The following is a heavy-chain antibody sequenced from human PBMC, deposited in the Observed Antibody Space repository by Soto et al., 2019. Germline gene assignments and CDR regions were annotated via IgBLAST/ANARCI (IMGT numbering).Heavy chain of an antibody. V-gene: IGHV3-30*04. J-gene: IGHJ4*02. D-gene: IGHD6-6*01. CDR1: GFPVSTYS. CDR3: AKRSSSSTFDY. Sequence: TGGSLRLSCAASGFPVSTYSMHWVRQAPGKGLECVALMSYDGSIKDYADSVKGRFTISRDNSKNTLYLQMNSLRAEDTAVYYCAKRSSSSTFDYWGQGTLVTVSS. CDR2: MSYDGSIK.